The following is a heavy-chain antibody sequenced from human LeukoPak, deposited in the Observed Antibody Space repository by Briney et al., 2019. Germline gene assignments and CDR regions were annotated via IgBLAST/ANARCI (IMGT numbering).Heavy chain of an antibody. CDR1: GFTFTSSA. V-gene: IGHV1-58*01. Sequence: SVKVSCKASGFTFTSSAVQWVRQARGQRLEWIGWIVVGSGNTNCAQKFQERVTITRDMSTSTAYMELSSLRSEDTAVYYCAAEDCSSTSCYEHYGMDVWGQGTTVTVSS. J-gene: IGHJ6*02. D-gene: IGHD2-2*01. CDR3: AAEDCSSTSCYEHYGMDV. CDR2: IVVGSGNT.